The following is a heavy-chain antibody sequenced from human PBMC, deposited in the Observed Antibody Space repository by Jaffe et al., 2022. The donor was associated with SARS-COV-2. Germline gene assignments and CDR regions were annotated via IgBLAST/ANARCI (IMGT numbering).Heavy chain of an antibody. J-gene: IGHJ4*02. CDR2: IKYDGSEK. CDR1: GFSFSSSW. Sequence: EEQLVESGGGLVQPGGSLRLSCATSGFSFSSSWMDWVRQPPGKGLEWVANIKYDGSEKNYVDSVKGRFTVSRDNAKNSLYLQMNSLRAEDTAVYYCSRSLDSWGQGTLVTVSS. CDR3: SRSLDS. V-gene: IGHV3-7*01.